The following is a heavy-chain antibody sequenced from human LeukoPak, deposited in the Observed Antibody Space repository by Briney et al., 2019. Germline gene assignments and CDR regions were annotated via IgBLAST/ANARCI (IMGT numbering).Heavy chain of an antibody. CDR2: INHSGST. Sequence: PSETLSLTCAVYGGSFSGYYWSWIRRPPGKGLEWIGEINHSGSTNYNPSLKSRVTISVDTSKNQFSLKLSSVTAADTAVYYCARAAASPRGYFDYWGQGTLVTVSS. CDR3: ARAAASPRGYFDY. CDR1: GGSFSGYY. D-gene: IGHD6-13*01. V-gene: IGHV4-34*01. J-gene: IGHJ4*02.